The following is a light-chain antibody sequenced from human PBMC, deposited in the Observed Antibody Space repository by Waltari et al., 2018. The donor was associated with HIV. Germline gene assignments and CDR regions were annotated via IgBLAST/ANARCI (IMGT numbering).Light chain of an antibody. J-gene: IGKJ5*01. V-gene: IGKV1-39*01. CDR2: GAS. Sequence: DIQLTQSPPLMSASVGDRVSMTCRSSHKISSYLNWYQQKGGGAPQLLIFGASSLHPGVPSRFGGSGSGTEFTLTISSLRPEDFGTYFCQQSYRSPVTFGQGTR. CDR3: QQSYRSPVT. CDR1: HKISSY.